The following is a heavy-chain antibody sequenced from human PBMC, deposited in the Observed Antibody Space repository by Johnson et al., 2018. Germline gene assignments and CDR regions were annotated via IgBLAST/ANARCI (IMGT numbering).Heavy chain of an antibody. Sequence: MSWVRQAPGKGLEWVANIKQDGSEKYYVDSVKGRFTISRDNAKNSLYLQMNSLRAEDTAVYYCARVGYDFWSGYPPPDAFDIWGQGTMVTVSS. V-gene: IGHV3-7*01. CDR3: ARVGYDFWSGYPPPDAFDI. D-gene: IGHD3-3*01. J-gene: IGHJ3*02. CDR2: IKQDGSEK.